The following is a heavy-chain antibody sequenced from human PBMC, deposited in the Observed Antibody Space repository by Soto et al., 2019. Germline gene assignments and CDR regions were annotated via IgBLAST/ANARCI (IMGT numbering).Heavy chain of an antibody. Sequence: EVQLVESGGGLVQPGGSLRLSCAASGFTFSSYWMSWVRQAPGKGLEWVANIKQDGSEKYYVDSVKGRFTISRDNAKNSLYLQMNSLRAEDTAVYYCARSPLKYCSSTSCPNYYYYYGMDVWGQGTTVTVSS. J-gene: IGHJ6*02. D-gene: IGHD2-2*01. V-gene: IGHV3-7*01. CDR2: IKQDGSEK. CDR3: ARSPLKYCSSTSCPNYYYYYGMDV. CDR1: GFTFSSYW.